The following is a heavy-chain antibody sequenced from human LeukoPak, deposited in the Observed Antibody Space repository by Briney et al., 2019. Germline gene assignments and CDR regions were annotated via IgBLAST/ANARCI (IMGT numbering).Heavy chain of an antibody. V-gene: IGHV3-7*03. Sequence: PGGSLRLSCAASGFTFTYYWMTWVRQAPGKGLERVANIKHDGGETYYVDSVKGRFTISRDNAKNSLYLQMNSLRAEDTAVYYCARGDVVYYYYGLDVWGKGTTVTVSS. CDR1: GFTFTYYW. J-gene: IGHJ6*04. CDR3: ARGDVVYYYYGLDV. CDR2: IKHDGGET. D-gene: IGHD2-15*01.